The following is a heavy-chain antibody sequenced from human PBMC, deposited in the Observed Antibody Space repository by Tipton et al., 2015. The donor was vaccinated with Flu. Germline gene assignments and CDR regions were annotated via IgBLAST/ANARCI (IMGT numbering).Heavy chain of an antibody. J-gene: IGHJ4*02. CDR3: ARGRRYGDYIFDY. CDR1: GFTFSSYS. V-gene: IGHV3-21*01. D-gene: IGHD4-17*01. Sequence: SLRLSCAASGFTFSSYSMNWVRQAPGKGLERVSSISSSSSYIYYAESVKGRLTISRDNAKNSLYLQMNSLRAEDTAVYYCARGRRYGDYIFDYWGQGTLVTVSS. CDR2: ISSSSSYI.